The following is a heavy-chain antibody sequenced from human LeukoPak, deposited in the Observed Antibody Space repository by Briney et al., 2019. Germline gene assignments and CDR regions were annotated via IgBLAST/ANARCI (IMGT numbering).Heavy chain of an antibody. CDR1: GFTFSSYA. D-gene: IGHD6-19*01. Sequence: PGRSLRLTCAASGFTFSSYALHWVRQAPGKGLEWVAVISYDGSNKYNADSVKGRFTISRDNAKNSLYLQMNSLRAEDTAVYYCARGSVAGLDAFDIWGQGTMVTVSS. CDR2: ISYDGSNK. V-gene: IGHV3-30*04. J-gene: IGHJ3*02. CDR3: ARGSVAGLDAFDI.